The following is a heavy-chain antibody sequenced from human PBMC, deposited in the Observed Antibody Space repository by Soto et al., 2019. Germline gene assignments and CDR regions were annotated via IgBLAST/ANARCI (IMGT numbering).Heavy chain of an antibody. CDR1: GFTFNSYG. CDR2: TSYDGINT. V-gene: IGHV3-30*18. D-gene: IGHD1-26*01. CDR3: AKDRDSGSYYGRYAFDI. J-gene: IGHJ3*02. Sequence: QVEVVESGGGVVQPGRSLRLSCAGSGFTFNSYGMHWVRQPPGKGLDWVAFTSYDGINTYYADSVKGRFTMSRDNFKNTLSLRMNSLRLDDTALYYCAKDRDSGSYYGRYAFDIWSQGTMVIVSS.